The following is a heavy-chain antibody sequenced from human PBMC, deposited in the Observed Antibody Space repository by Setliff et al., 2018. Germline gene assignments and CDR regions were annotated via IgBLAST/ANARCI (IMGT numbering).Heavy chain of an antibody. CDR3: ASTSIVGATISHY. V-gene: IGHV1-18*01. CDR1: GYTFTSYD. CDR2: MNPNSGNT. D-gene: IGHD1-26*01. J-gene: IGHJ4*02. Sequence: ASVKVSCKASGYTFTSYDINWVRQATGQGLEWMGWMNPNSGNTNYAQKLQGRVTMTTDTSTSTAYMELRSLRSDDTAVYYCASTSIVGATISHYWGQGTLVTVSS.